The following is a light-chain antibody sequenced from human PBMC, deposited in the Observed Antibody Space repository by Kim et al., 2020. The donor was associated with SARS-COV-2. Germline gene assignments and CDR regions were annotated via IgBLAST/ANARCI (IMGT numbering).Light chain of an antibody. CDR3: QQYKSYPLT. V-gene: IGKV1-16*02. CDR2: AAS. CDR1: DNIGKF. Sequence: ASGEDRVTSTCRASDNIGKFLAWLQQRPGEAPKSLIYAASVLQSGVPSKFSGSGSGTEFIFTITSLQPEDFGVYYCQQYKSYPLTFGGGTKVDIK. J-gene: IGKJ4*01.